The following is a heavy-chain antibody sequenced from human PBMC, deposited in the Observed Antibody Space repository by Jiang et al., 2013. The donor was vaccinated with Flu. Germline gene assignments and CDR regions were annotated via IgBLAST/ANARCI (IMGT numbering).Heavy chain of an antibody. J-gene: IGHJ2*01. V-gene: IGHV1-69*04. CDR1: GGTFSSYA. CDR3: ARRAEVEMATILGRRYWYFDL. D-gene: IGHD5-24*01. CDR2: IIPILGIA. Sequence: SGAEVKKPGSSVKVSCKASGGTFSSYAISWVRQAPGQGLEWMGRIIPILGIANYAQKFQGRVTITADKSTSTAYMELSSLRSEDTAVYYCARRAEVEMATILGRRYWYFDLWGRGTLVTVSS.